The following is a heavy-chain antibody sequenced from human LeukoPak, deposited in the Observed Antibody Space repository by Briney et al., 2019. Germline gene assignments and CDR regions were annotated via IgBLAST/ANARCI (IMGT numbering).Heavy chain of an antibody. D-gene: IGHD1-7*01. CDR3: ARGGLTGTTIPYFDY. J-gene: IGHJ4*02. V-gene: IGHV3-23*01. Sequence: GGSLRLSCAASGFSFSSSAMSWVRQAPGKGLEWVSAISNNGGYTYYADSVQGRFTISRDNAKNTLYLRMNSLRAEDTAVYYCARGGLTGTTIPYFDYWGQGTLVTVSS. CDR2: ISNNGGYT. CDR1: GFSFSSSA.